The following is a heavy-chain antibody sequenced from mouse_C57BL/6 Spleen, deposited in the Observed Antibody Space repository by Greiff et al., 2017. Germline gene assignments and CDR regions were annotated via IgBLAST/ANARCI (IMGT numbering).Heavy chain of an antibody. V-gene: IGHV1-55*01. CDR2: LYPGSGST. Sequence: VQLQQPGAELVKPGASVKMSCKASGYTFTSYWITWVKQRPGQGLEWIGDLYPGSGSTNYNEKFKSKATLTVDTSSSTAYMQLSSLTSEDSAVYYCARGITTVVATDYAMDYWGQGTSVTVSS. CDR1: GYTFTSYW. J-gene: IGHJ4*01. CDR3: ARGITTVVATDYAMDY. D-gene: IGHD1-1*01.